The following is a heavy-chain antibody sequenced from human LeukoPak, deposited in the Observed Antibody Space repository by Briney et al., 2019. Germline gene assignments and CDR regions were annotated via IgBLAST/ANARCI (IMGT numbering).Heavy chain of an antibody. CDR2: ISSSSSAI. CDR3: ARCTTGRTFGSLREIKRSREIDY. CDR1: GFTFSSYS. D-gene: IGHD1-1*01. J-gene: IGHJ4*02. V-gene: IGHV3-48*04. Sequence: GGSLRLSCAASGFTFSSYSMNWVRQAPGKGLEWVSYISSSSSAIYYADSVKGRFTISRDNAKNSLYLQMNSLRVEDTAVYYCARCTTGRTFGSLREIKRSREIDYWGQGTLVTVSS.